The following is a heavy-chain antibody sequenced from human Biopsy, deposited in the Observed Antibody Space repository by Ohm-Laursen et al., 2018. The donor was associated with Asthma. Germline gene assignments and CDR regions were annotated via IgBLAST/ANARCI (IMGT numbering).Heavy chain of an antibody. J-gene: IGHJ4*02. CDR3: ARAQDYYDSRGYYRSFDY. Sequence: PGTLSLTCTVSGGSINSSTWWGWVRQPPGKGLEWIGEFFHTGSTNYSPSLKSRVTISVDKSKNQFSLNLSAVTAADTAVYYCARAQDYYDSRGYYRSFDYWGQGTLVTVSS. D-gene: IGHD3-22*01. CDR1: GGSINSSTW. V-gene: IGHV4-4*03. CDR2: FFHTGST.